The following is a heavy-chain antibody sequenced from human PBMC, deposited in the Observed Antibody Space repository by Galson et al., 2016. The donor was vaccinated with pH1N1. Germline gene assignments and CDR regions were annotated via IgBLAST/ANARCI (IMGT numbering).Heavy chain of an antibody. D-gene: IGHD2-15*01. V-gene: IGHV3-53*01. Sequence: SLRLSCAASGFTVSPNDMSWFRQAPGKGLEWVSVIYSGGNTYYTASVKGRFTISRDSSKNTLYLQMNSLRPEDTAVYYCARGYPGFSYYGMDVWGQGTTVTVSS. CDR3: ARGYPGFSYYGMDV. CDR1: GFTVSPND. J-gene: IGHJ6*02. CDR2: IYSGGNT.